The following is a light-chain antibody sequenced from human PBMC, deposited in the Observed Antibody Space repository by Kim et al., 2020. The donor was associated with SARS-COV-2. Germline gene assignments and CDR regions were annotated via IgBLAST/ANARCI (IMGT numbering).Light chain of an antibody. V-gene: IGLV3-1*01. J-gene: IGLJ1*01. Sequence: SYELTQPPSVSVSPGQTASITCSGDKLGDKYVSWYQQKSGQSPVLVISQDSRRPSGIPERFFASNSGNTATLTISGTQPMDEAEYYCQAWDSSTEVFGAGTRVTVL. CDR3: QAWDSSTEV. CDR1: KLGDKY. CDR2: QDS.